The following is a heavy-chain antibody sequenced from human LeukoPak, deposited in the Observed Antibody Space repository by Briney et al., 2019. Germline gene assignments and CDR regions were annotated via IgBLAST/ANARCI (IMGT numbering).Heavy chain of an antibody. CDR1: GFTFSSYA. CDR2: ISGSGGST. J-gene: IGHJ4*02. D-gene: IGHD3-22*01. CDR3: AKGRYDSSGPANTFDY. Sequence: GGSLRLSCAASGFTFSSYAMSWVRQAPGKGLEWVSGISGSGGSTYYADSVKGQFTISRENSKNTLYLQMNNLRAEDTALYYCAKGRYDSSGPANTFDYWGQGTLVTVSS. V-gene: IGHV3-23*01.